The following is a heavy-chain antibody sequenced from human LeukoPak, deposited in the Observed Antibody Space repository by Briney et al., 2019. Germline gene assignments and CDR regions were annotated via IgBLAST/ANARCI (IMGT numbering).Heavy chain of an antibody. CDR2: ISSRSSYI. Sequence: GGSLRLSCAASGFTFSSYPMHWVRQAPGKGLEWVSSISSRSSYIYYADSVKGRFAISRGNAKNSLYLQMNSLRAEDTAVYYCAREIRSSSVFDYWGQGTLVTVSS. J-gene: IGHJ4*02. CDR3: AREIRSSSVFDY. V-gene: IGHV3-21*01. CDR1: GFTFSSYP. D-gene: IGHD6-6*01.